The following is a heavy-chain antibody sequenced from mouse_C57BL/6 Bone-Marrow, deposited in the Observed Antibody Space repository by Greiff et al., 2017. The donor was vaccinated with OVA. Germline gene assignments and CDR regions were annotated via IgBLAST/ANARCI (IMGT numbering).Heavy chain of an antibody. D-gene: IGHD1-1*01. Sequence: EVKLQESGPGLVKPSQSLSLTCSVTGYSITSGYYWNWIRQFPGNKLEWMGYISYDGSNNYNPSLKNRISITRDTSKNQFFLKLNSVTTEDTATYYCARDTFITTVVAHWYFDVWGTGTTVTVSS. CDR2: ISYDGSN. CDR1: GYSITSGYY. V-gene: IGHV3-6*01. J-gene: IGHJ1*03. CDR3: ARDTFITTVVAHWYFDV.